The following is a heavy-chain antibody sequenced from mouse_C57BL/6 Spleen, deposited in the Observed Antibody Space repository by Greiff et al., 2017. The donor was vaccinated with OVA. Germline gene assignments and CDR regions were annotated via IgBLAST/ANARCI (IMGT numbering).Heavy chain of an antibody. CDR1: GYTFTSYW. D-gene: IGHD1-1*01. J-gene: IGHJ3*01. CDR3: AREAPPYEYYEGFAD. Sequence: VQLQQPGAELVKPGASVKLSCKASGYTFTSYWMHWVKQTPGQGLEWIGMIHPDSGSTNYNEKFKSKATLTVDKSSSTAYMQLSSLTSEDSAVYYCAREAPPYEYYEGFADWGQGSLGTVCA. V-gene: IGHV1-64*01. CDR2: IHPDSGST.